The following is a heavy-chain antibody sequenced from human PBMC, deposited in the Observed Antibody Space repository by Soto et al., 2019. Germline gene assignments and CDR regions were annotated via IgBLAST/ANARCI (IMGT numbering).Heavy chain of an antibody. CDR3: ARGGDPDY. CDR1: GFTFNYYW. CDR2: IQSDGSSP. D-gene: IGHD2-21*02. J-gene: IGHJ4*02. Sequence: EVQLVESGGGLVQPGGSLRLSCVASGFTFNYYWMHWVRQAPGKGLVWVSRIQSDGSSPDYVDSVKGRFIISRDNAKNTLYLQMNNLRAEDTAVYYCARGGDPDYWGQGTLVTVSS. V-gene: IGHV3-74*01.